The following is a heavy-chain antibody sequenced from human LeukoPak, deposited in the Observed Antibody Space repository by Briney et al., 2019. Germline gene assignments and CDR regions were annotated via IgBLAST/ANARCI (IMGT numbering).Heavy chain of an antibody. CDR1: GFSFNTHS. Sequence: GGSLRLSCAASGFSFNTHSMNWVSQAPGKGLEWISYITSDGDTTYYADSVKGRFTISRDNRKNLLHLQMNSLRPDDSAVYYCVKDLGSAITSALALDVWGQGTTVTVSS. CDR2: ITSDGDTT. CDR3: VKDLGSAITSALALDV. D-gene: IGHD2-15*01. V-gene: IGHV3-48*04. J-gene: IGHJ6*02.